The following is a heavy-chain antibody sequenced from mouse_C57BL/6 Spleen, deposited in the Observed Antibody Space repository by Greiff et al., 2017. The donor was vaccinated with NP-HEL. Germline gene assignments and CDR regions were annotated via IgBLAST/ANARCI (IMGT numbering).Heavy chain of an antibody. CDR1: GYTFTSYW. Sequence: QVQLQQPGAELVKPGASVKMSCKASGYTFTSYWITWVKQRPGQGLEWIGDIYPGSGSTNYNEKFKSKATLTVDTSSSTAYMQLSSLTSEDSAVYYGARESITTVVGYYAMDYWGQGTSVTVSS. V-gene: IGHV1-55*01. CDR2: IYPGSGST. J-gene: IGHJ4*01. D-gene: IGHD1-1*01. CDR3: ARESITTVVGYYAMDY.